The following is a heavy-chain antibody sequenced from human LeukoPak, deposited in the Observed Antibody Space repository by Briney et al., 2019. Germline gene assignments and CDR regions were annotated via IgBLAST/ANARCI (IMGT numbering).Heavy chain of an antibody. Sequence: SETLSLTCAVYGGSFSGYYWSWIRQPPGKGLEWIGEINHSGSTNYKPSLKSRVTISVDTSKNQFSLKLSSVTAADTAVYYCARVRTPYYYGSGSLEFDYWGQGTLVTVSS. CDR2: INHSGST. D-gene: IGHD3-10*01. CDR3: ARVRTPYYYGSGSLEFDY. J-gene: IGHJ4*02. V-gene: IGHV4-34*01. CDR1: GGSFSGYY.